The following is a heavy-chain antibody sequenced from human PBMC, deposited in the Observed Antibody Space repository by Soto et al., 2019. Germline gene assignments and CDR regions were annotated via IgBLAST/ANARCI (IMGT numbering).Heavy chain of an antibody. Sequence: PGGSLRLSCAASGFTFSSYAMHWVRQAPGKGLEYVSAISSNGGITYYADSVKGRFTISRDNSKNTLYLQMGSLRAEDMAVYYCARGRLRYCDWLHNFDYWGQGTLVTVS. CDR1: GFTFSSYA. CDR3: ARGRLRYCDWLHNFDY. J-gene: IGHJ4*02. V-gene: IGHV3-64*02. D-gene: IGHD3-9*01. CDR2: ISSNGGIT.